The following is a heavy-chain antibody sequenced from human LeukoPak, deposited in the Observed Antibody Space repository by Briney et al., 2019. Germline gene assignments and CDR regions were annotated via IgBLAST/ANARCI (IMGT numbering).Heavy chain of an antibody. CDR3: VTNYCSGGSCYNWFDP. Sequence: ASVKVSCKVSGYTLTELSMHWVRQAPGKGLEWMGGFDPEDGETIYAQKFQGRVTMTEDTSTDTAYMELSSLRSEDTAVYYCVTNYCSGGSCYNWFDPWGQGTLVTVSS. J-gene: IGHJ5*02. V-gene: IGHV1-24*01. D-gene: IGHD2-15*01. CDR2: FDPEDGET. CDR1: GYTLTELS.